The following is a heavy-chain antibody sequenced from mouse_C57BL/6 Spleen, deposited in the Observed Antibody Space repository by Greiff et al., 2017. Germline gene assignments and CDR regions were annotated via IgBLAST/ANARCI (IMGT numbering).Heavy chain of an antibody. D-gene: IGHD3-2*02. Sequence: QVQLQQPGAELVRPGTSVKLSCKASGYTFTSYWMHWVKQRPGQGLEWIGVIAPSDSYTNYNQKFKGKATLTVDTSSSTAYMQLSSLTSEDSAVYYCARSLDSSGDQAWFAYWGQGTLVTVSA. CDR2: IAPSDSYT. J-gene: IGHJ3*01. CDR1: GYTFTSYW. V-gene: IGHV1-59*01. CDR3: ARSLDSSGDQAWFAY.